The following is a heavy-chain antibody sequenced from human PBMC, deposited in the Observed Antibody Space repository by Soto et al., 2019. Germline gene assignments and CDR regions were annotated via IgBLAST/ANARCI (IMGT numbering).Heavy chain of an antibody. Sequence: QGQLVQSGAEVRKPGASVKVSCKASGYTFTRYGISWVRQAPGQVLEWMGWISAYNGNTKYAQTLQGRVTMPTDTSTSAAYMELRSLRSDDMAVYYCARDLYRYGYENLDYWGQGTLVTVSP. CDR1: GYTFTRYG. V-gene: IGHV1-18*03. CDR2: ISAYNGNT. D-gene: IGHD5-18*01. J-gene: IGHJ4*02. CDR3: ARDLYRYGYENLDY.